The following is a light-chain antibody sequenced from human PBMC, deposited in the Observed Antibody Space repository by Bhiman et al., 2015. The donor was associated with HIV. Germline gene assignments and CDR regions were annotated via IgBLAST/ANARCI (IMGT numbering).Light chain of an antibody. V-gene: IGLV2-14*03. CDR3: SSYTSSSTGVV. CDR1: SRDVGTYDY. J-gene: IGLJ2*01. Sequence: QSALTQPASVSGSPGQSITISCTGTSRDVGTYDYVSWYQQHPGKAPQLIIYDVSQRPSGISNRFSGSKSGNTASLTISGLQAEDEADYYCSSYTSSSTGVVFGGGTKLTVL. CDR2: DVS.